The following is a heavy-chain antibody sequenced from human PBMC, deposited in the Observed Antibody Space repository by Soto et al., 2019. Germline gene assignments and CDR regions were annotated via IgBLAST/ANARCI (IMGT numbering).Heavy chain of an antibody. Sequence: QVQLVESGGGVVQPGRSLRLSCAAAGFTVSSYAMLWVRQAPGKGLEWVAVLSYDGNNKYYADSVKGRFTISRDNSKNTLYLQMNSLRAEDTAVYYCARAGCDGGRCYTLVGLRYGMDVWGQGTTVTVSS. V-gene: IGHV3-30-3*01. CDR3: ARAGCDGGRCYTLVGLRYGMDV. CDR2: LSYDGNNK. CDR1: GFTVSSYA. D-gene: IGHD2-15*01. J-gene: IGHJ6*02.